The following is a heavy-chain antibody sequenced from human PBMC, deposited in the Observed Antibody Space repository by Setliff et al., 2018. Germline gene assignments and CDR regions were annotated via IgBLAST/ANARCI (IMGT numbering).Heavy chain of an antibody. D-gene: IGHD3-10*01. J-gene: IGHJ5*02. CDR1: GGSISSSSYY. V-gene: IGHV4-39*07. Sequence: TSETLSLTCTVTGGSISSSSYYWGWIRQPPGKGLEWIGSIYYSGGTYYSPSLKSRVTISVDTSENQFSLKLSSVTAADTAVYYCAREDGSGFFVGVAWFDPWGQGTLVTVSS. CDR2: IYYSGGT. CDR3: AREDGSGFFVGVAWFDP.